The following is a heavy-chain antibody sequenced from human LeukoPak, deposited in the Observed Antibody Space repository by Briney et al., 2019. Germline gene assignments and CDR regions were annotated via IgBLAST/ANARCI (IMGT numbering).Heavy chain of an antibody. D-gene: IGHD4/OR15-4a*01. CDR2: IFSST. J-gene: IGHJ4*02. V-gene: IGHV3-53*01. CDR3: ARRAGAYSHPYDY. CDR1: GFTFSRFS. Sequence: PGGSLRLSCAASGFTFSRFSMNWVRQAPGKGLEWVSFIFSSTHYSDSVKGRFTISRDNSKNTLYLQMNSLRAEDTAVYYCARRAGAYSHPYDYWGQGTLVTVSS.